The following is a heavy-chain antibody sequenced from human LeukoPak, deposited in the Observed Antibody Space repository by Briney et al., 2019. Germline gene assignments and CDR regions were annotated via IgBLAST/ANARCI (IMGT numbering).Heavy chain of an antibody. CDR3: ARAYRRAYDDAFDI. Sequence: ASVKVSCKASGYTFTGYYMHWVRQAPGQGLEWMGWINPNSGGTNYAQKFQGRVTMTRDTSISTAYMELSRLSSDDSAVYYCARAYRRAYDDAFDIWGQGTMVSVS. J-gene: IGHJ3*02. CDR2: INPNSGGT. D-gene: IGHD2-21*01. V-gene: IGHV1-2*02. CDR1: GYTFTGYY.